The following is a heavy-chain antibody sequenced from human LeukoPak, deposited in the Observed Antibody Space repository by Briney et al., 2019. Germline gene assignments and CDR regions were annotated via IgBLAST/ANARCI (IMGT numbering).Heavy chain of an antibody. Sequence: SETLSLTCTVSGASISDYFWSWIRQSAGKGLEWIGRIYISGSTDYNPSLKSRVTMSIDTSKNQFSLKLSSVTAADTAVYYCARLGYNSGPGDFRGQGTLVTVSS. CDR2: IYISGST. D-gene: IGHD6-19*01. J-gene: IGHJ4*02. CDR3: ARLGYNSGPGDF. CDR1: GASISDYF. V-gene: IGHV4-4*07.